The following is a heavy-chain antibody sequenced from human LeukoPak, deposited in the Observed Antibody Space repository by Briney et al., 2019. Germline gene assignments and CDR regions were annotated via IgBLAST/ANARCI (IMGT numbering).Heavy chain of an antibody. CDR3: SLEFIQMRVVY. Sequence: GASVKVSCKASGYTFTGYFMHWVRQAPGQGLEWMGWINPNSGGTNYAQKFQGRVTMTRDTSISTAYMELSSLRSEDTAVYYCSLEFIQMRVVYWGQGTLVTVSS. V-gene: IGHV1-2*02. D-gene: IGHD2-21*01. CDR2: INPNSGGT. CDR1: GYTFTGYF. J-gene: IGHJ4*02.